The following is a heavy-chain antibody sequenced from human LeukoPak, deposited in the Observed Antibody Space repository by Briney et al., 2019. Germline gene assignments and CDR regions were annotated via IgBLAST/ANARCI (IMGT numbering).Heavy chain of an antibody. Sequence: PGGSLRLSCAASGFTFSSLPMNWVRQAPRKGLEWVANIDGRSTVNYADSVKGRFTISRDNAKNSLYLQMNGLRDEDTAVYYCATYSYGLRSFDYWGRGTLVTVSS. CDR2: IDGRSTV. V-gene: IGHV3-48*02. CDR1: GFTFSSLP. CDR3: ATYSYGLRSFDY. J-gene: IGHJ4*02. D-gene: IGHD5-18*01.